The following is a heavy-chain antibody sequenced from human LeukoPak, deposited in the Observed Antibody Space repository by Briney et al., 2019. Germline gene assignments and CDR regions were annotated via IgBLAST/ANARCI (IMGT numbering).Heavy chain of an antibody. J-gene: IGHJ4*02. D-gene: IGHD2-2*02. V-gene: IGHV3-21*01. Sequence: GGSLRLSCAASGVTFSGYSMNWVRQAPGKGLEWVSAITATSLHIYYADSVKGRFTISRDNAKNSLYLQMNSLRVEDTALYYCARYTGRFDYWGQGTLVTVSS. CDR2: ITATSLHI. CDR3: ARYTGRFDY. CDR1: GVTFSGYS.